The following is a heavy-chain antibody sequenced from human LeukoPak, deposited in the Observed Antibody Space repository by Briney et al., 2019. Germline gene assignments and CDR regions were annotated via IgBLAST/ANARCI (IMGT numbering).Heavy chain of an antibody. D-gene: IGHD4-11*01. CDR2: IKQDGGEK. Sequence: GGSLRLSCADSGYPFSSYCMSWVRQAPGKGLEWVTNIKQDGGEKFYVDSVKGRFTISRDNAKNSLYLQMNSLRAEDTAVYYCAREEHSNYNYWGQGTLVTVSS. CDR3: AREEHSNYNY. V-gene: IGHV3-7*01. CDR1: GYPFSSYC. J-gene: IGHJ4*02.